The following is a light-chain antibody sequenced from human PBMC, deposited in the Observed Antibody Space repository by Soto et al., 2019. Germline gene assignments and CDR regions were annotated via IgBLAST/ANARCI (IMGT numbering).Light chain of an antibody. CDR3: SSYTSSNTL. J-gene: IGLJ2*01. CDR2: DVS. V-gene: IGLV2-14*03. Sequence: QPASVSGSPGQSITISCTGTSSDVGAYNYVSWYQQHPGKAPKLMIYDVSDRPSGVSNRFSGSKSGNTASLTISGLQAEDEADYYCSSYTSSNTLIGGGTKLTVL. CDR1: SSDVGAYNY.